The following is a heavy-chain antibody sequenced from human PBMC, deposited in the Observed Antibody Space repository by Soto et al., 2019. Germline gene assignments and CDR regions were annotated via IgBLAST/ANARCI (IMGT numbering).Heavy chain of an antibody. CDR3: VRPLPSGLNYGMDV. CDR2: IYNDGTT. CDR1: GLSVRNNY. Sequence: EVQLVESGGGLIQPGGSLRLSCTASGLSVRNNYMSWVRQAPGMGLEWVSVIYNDGTTYYADSVKGRFTISRAPSKNTLSLQMDSLRAEDTAVYYCVRPLPSGLNYGMDVWGQGTTVTVSS. J-gene: IGHJ6*02. D-gene: IGHD3-10*01. V-gene: IGHV3-53*01.